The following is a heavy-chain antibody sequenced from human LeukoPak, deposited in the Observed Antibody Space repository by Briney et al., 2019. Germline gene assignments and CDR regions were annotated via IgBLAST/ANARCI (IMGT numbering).Heavy chain of an antibody. CDR3: AREVLYYYDSSGQGVDY. J-gene: IGHJ4*02. Sequence: SVKVSCKASGGTFSSYAISWVRQAPGQGLEWMGGIIPIFGTANYAQKFQGRVTITADESTSTAYMELSSLRSEDTAVYYCAREVLYYYDSSGQGVDYWGQGTLVTVSS. V-gene: IGHV1-69*13. D-gene: IGHD3-22*01. CDR1: GGTFSSYA. CDR2: IIPIFGTA.